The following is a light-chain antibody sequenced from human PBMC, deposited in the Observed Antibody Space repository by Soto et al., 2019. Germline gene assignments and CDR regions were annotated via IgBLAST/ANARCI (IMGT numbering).Light chain of an antibody. Sequence: EVVMRQSASTLSVSAGEGATLSCGASQGIGDTLAWYQHKPGQTPRLLIYDTSTRATGVPTRFSGSRYGAEFNLTINSLQSEDFAVYYCQPYNNWPLTFGGGTKVDIK. CDR2: DTS. J-gene: IGKJ4*01. CDR1: QGIGDT. CDR3: QPYNNWPLT. V-gene: IGKV3-15*01.